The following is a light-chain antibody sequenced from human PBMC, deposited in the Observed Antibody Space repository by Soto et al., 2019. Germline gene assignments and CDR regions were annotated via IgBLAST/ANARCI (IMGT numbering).Light chain of an antibody. Sequence: DIQIIQQSSHVSGAEGDRGTLTGLASQDIGNFLVWYQQKPGKAPKRLIYAASSLQSGVPSRSSGSGSGTEFTLTISSLQPDDFATYYCQHYDSYSEAFGQGTKVDIK. CDR3: QHYDSYSEA. CDR2: AAS. J-gene: IGKJ1*01. CDR1: QDIGNF. V-gene: IGKV1-16*01.